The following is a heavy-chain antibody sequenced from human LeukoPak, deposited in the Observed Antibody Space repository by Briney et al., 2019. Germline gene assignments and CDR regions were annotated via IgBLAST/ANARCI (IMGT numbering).Heavy chain of an antibody. V-gene: IGHV3-21*01. CDR3: AKDPADYYDIEYYFDY. J-gene: IGHJ4*02. Sequence: GGSLRLSCAASGFTFSSYTMNWVRQAPGKGLEWVSSISRSSSYIYYADSMKGRFTISRDNANNSLFLQMNSLRAEDTAVYYCAKDPADYYDIEYYFDYWGQGTLVTVSS. CDR2: ISRSSSYI. CDR1: GFTFSSYT. D-gene: IGHD3-22*01.